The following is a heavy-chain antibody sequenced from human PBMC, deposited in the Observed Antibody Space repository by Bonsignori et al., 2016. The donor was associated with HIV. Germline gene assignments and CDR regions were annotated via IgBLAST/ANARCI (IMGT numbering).Heavy chain of an antibody. CDR1: GGSISSYY. CDR2: IYDDGGI. J-gene: IGHJ4*02. Sequence: QVQLQESGPGLVRPSDIVSLTCTVSGGSISSYYWSWIRQSPGKGLEWIGHIYDDGGITYNTSLESRVTMSVDKSKNQFSLRVNSVTAADTAVYYCARTLRLCFDYWGQGILVTVSS. D-gene: IGHD6-25*01. CDR3: ARTLRLCFDY. V-gene: IGHV4-59*07.